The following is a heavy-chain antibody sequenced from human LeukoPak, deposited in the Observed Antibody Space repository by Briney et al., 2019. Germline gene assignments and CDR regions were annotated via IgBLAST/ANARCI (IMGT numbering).Heavy chain of an antibody. CDR1: GFTFSSYS. V-gene: IGHV3-48*01. CDR2: ISSSSSTI. J-gene: IGHJ4*02. Sequence: GGSLRLSCAASGFTFSSYSMNWVRQAPGKGLEWVSYISSSSSTIYYAGSVKGRFTISRDNAKNSLYLQMNSLRAEDTAVYYCARGSQYSSGWNYFDYWGQGTLVTVSS. CDR3: ARGSQYSSGWNYFDY. D-gene: IGHD6-19*01.